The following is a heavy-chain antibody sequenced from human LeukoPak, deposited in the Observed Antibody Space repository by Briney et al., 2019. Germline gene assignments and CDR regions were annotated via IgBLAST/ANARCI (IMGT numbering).Heavy chain of an antibody. CDR2: IYYSGST. CDR1: GGSISSSSYY. D-gene: IGHD6-19*01. CDR3: ARQGATKWLVPSFVDY. J-gene: IGHJ4*02. Sequence: SETLYLTCTVSGGSISSSSYYWGWIRQPPGKGLEWIGSIYYSGSTYYNPSLKSRVTISVDTSKNQFSLKLSSVTAADTAVYYCARQGATKWLVPSFVDYWGQGTLVTVSS. V-gene: IGHV4-39*01.